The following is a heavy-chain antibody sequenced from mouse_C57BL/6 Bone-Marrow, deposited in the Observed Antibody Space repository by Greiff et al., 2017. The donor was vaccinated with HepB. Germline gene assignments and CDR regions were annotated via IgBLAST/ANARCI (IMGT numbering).Heavy chain of an antibody. V-gene: IGHV1-64*01. D-gene: IGHD1-1*01. J-gene: IGHJ4*01. Sequence: VQLQQPGAELVKPGASVKLSCKASGYTFTSYWMHWVKQRPGQGLEWIGMIHPNSGSTNYNEKFKSKATLTVDKSSSTAYMQLSSLTSEDSAVYYCATYYYGSSYAYAMDYWGQGTSVTVSS. CDR3: ATYYYGSSYAYAMDY. CDR1: GYTFTSYW. CDR2: IHPNSGST.